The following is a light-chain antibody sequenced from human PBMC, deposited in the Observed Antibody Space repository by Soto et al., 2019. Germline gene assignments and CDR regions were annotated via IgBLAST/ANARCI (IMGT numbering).Light chain of an antibody. V-gene: IGKV1-5*03. CDR3: QQYNSHRRT. J-gene: IGKJ1*01. CDR2: KAS. Sequence: DIQMTQSPSTLSASVGDRVTITCRASQGISSWLAWYQQKPGKAPKLLIYKASSLESGAPSRFSGSGSGTEFTLTISSLQPDDFATYYCQQYNSHRRTFGQGTKVDIK. CDR1: QGISSW.